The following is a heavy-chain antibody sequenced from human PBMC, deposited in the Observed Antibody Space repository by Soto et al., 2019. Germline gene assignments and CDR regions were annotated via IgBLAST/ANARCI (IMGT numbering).Heavy chain of an antibody. CDR2: IYPGDSDT. CDR1: GYSFTSYW. D-gene: IGHD3-10*01. J-gene: IGHJ6*03. V-gene: IGHV5-51*01. CDR3: ASSTYYASGSYYGGRGYYYYMDV. Sequence: PGESLKISCKGSGYSFTSYWIGWVRQMPGKGLEWMGIIYPGDSDTRYSPSFQGHVTISADKSISTAYLQWSSLKASDTAMYYRASSTYYASGSYYGGRGYYYYMDVWGKGTTVTVSS.